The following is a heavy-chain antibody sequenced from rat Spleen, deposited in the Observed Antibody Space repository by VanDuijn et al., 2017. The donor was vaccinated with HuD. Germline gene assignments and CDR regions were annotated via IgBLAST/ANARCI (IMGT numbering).Heavy chain of an antibody. D-gene: IGHD1-1*01. CDR3: ARDYYTDGYFDY. Sequence: QVQLKESGPGLVQPSQTLSLTCTVSGFSLTSNGVSWVRQPPGKGLEWIAAISSGGSTYYNSALKSRLSISRDTSKNQVFLKMNSLQSEDTTTYYCARDYYTDGYFDYWGQGVVVTVSS. J-gene: IGHJ2*01. CDR2: ISSGGST. V-gene: IGHV2S12*01. CDR1: GFSLTSNG.